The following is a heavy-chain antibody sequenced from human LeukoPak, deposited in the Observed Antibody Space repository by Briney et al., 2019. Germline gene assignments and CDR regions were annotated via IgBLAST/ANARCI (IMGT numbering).Heavy chain of an antibody. CDR2: INSDGRTT. V-gene: IGHV3-74*01. CDR3: SRGPIDGYSSWSD. D-gene: IGHD5-12*01. J-gene: IGHJ4*02. CDR1: GFIFSKHW. Sequence: GGSLRLSCAASGFIFSKHWMHWVRQTPGKGLEWVSRINSDGRTTNYADSVKGRFTISRDNAKNTLYLQMDSLRADDTAVYYCSRGPIDGYSSWSDWGQGDLVTVSS.